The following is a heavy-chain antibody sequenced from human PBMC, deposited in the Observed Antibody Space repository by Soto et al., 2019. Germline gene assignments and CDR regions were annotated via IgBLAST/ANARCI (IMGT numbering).Heavy chain of an antibody. D-gene: IGHD3-22*01. CDR1: GFTFSSYA. Sequence: GGSLRLSCAASGFTFSSYAMSWVRQAPGKGLEWVSAISGSGGSTYYADSVKGRFTISGDNSKNTLYLQMNSLRAEDTAVYYCASLPVVITNLEYYGMGVWGQGTKVTGSS. J-gene: IGHJ6*02. CDR3: ASLPVVITNLEYYGMGV. CDR2: ISGSGGST. V-gene: IGHV3-23*01.